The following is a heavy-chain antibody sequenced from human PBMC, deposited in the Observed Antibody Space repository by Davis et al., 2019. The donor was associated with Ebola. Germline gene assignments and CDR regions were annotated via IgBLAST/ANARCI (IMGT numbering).Heavy chain of an antibody. V-gene: IGHV1-46*01. J-gene: IGHJ4*02. CDR1: GYTFTDFL. Sequence: ASVKVSCKASGYTFTDFLMHWVRQAPGQGLEWMGLINPSIGNTSLAQKFQGRVTLTRDTSTSTVHIDLSSLKSEDTAIYYCASGEFVDFWGQGTLVTVSS. CDR3: ASGEFVDF. D-gene: IGHD3-10*01. CDR2: INPSIGNT.